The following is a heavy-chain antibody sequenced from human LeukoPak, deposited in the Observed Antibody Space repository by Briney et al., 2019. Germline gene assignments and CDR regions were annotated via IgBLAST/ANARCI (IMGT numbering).Heavy chain of an antibody. Sequence: GGSLRLSCAASGFTFSSYGMHWVRQAPGKGLEWVAVISYDGSNKYYADSVKGRFTISRDNSKNTLYLQMNSLRAEDTAVYYCARVDGFTREGAFDVWGQGTMVTVSS. V-gene: IGHV3-30*03. CDR1: GFTFSSYG. CDR3: ARVDGFTREGAFDV. D-gene: IGHD3/OR15-3a*01. J-gene: IGHJ3*01. CDR2: ISYDGSNK.